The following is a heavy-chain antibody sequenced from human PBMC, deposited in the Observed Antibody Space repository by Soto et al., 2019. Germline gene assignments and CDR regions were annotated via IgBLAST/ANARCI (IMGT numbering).Heavy chain of an antibody. Sequence: QVQLVESGGGVVQPGRSLRLSCAASGFTFSSYGMHWVRQAPGKGLEWVAVIWYDGSNKYYADSVKGRFTISRDNSKNTLYLQMNSLRAEDTAVYYCARERDGFGDYYYYYMDVWGKGTTVTVSS. V-gene: IGHV3-33*01. CDR3: ARERDGFGDYYYYYMDV. J-gene: IGHJ6*03. CDR2: IWYDGSNK. CDR1: GFTFSSYG. D-gene: IGHD3-3*01.